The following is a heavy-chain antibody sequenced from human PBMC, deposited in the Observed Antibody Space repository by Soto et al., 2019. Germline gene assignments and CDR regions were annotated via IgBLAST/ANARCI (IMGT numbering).Heavy chain of an antibody. CDR3: ARDTSGWRGMDV. V-gene: IGHV3-48*04. Sequence: PGGSLRLSCAASGFTFGTYSMNWVRQAPGKGLEWVSYIYGSGGTIYYADSVKGRFTISRDNARNSLYLQMNSLRAEDTAVYYCARDTSGWRGMDVWGQGTTVTVSS. CDR1: GFTFGTYS. D-gene: IGHD6-19*01. CDR2: IYGSGGTI. J-gene: IGHJ6*02.